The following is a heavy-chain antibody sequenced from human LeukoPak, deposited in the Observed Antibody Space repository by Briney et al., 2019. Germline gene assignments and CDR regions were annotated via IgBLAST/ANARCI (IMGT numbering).Heavy chain of an antibody. CDR1: GGTFGSYA. CDR3: AREYYYDSSGYYRGYFDY. Sequence: ASVKVSCKASGGTFGSYAISWVRQAPGQGLEWMGGIIPIFGTANYAQKFQGRVTITTDESTSTAYMELSSLRSEDTAVYYCAREYYYDSSGYYRGYFDYWGQGTLVTVSS. CDR2: IIPIFGTA. D-gene: IGHD3-22*01. J-gene: IGHJ4*02. V-gene: IGHV1-69*05.